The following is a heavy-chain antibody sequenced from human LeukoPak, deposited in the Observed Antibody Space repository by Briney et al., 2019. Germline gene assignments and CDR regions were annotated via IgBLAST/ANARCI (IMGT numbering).Heavy chain of an antibody. D-gene: IGHD3-22*01. Sequence: SETLSLTCTVSGGSISSYYWSWIRQPAGKGLEWIGRIYTSGSTNYNPSLKSRVTMSVDTSKNQFSLKLSSVTAADTAVYYCARRRRYYDSSGYYGDRFDYWGQGTLVTVSS. J-gene: IGHJ4*02. CDR3: ARRRRYYDSSGYYGDRFDY. V-gene: IGHV4-4*07. CDR1: GGSISSYY. CDR2: IYTSGST.